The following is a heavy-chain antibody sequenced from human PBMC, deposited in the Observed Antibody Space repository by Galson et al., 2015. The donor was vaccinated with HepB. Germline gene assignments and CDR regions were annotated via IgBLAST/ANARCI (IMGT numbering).Heavy chain of an antibody. J-gene: IGHJ4*02. V-gene: IGHV3-49*04. CDR3: ARWGGWCYDY. D-gene: IGHD4/OR15-4a*01. CDR1: GFTFGDYA. CDR2: IRKKSSGGTT. Sequence: SLRLSCATSGFTFGDYAMNWVRQAPGKGLEWVGFIRKKSSGGTTEYAASVKGRFTISRDDSKSIAYLQMNSLEIEDTAIYYCARWGGWCYDYWGQGTLVTVSS.